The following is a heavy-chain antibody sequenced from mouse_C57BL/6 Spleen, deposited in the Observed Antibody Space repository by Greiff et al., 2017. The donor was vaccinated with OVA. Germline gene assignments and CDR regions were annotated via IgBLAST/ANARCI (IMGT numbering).Heavy chain of an antibody. Sequence: VMLVESDAELVKPGASVKISCKVSGYTFTDHTIHWMKQRPEQGLEWIGYIYPRDGSTKYNEKFKGKATLTADKSSSTAYMQLNSLTSEDSAVYFCARPAYGNYGYFDVWGTGTTVTVSS. CDR2: IYPRDGST. CDR1: GYTFTDHT. CDR3: ARPAYGNYGYFDV. J-gene: IGHJ1*03. V-gene: IGHV1-78*01. D-gene: IGHD2-1*01.